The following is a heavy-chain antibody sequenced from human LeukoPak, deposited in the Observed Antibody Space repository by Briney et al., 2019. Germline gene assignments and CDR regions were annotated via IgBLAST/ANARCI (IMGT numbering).Heavy chain of an antibody. J-gene: IGHJ6*02. CDR2: ISAYNGNT. Sequence: ASVKVSCKASGYTFTSYGISWVRQTPGQGLEWMGWISAYNGNTNYAQKLQGRVTMTTDTSTSTAYMELRSLRSDDTAVYYCARERMTGALYGMDVWGQGTTVTVSS. V-gene: IGHV1-18*01. CDR3: ARERMTGALYGMDV. D-gene: IGHD3-9*01. CDR1: GYTFTSYG.